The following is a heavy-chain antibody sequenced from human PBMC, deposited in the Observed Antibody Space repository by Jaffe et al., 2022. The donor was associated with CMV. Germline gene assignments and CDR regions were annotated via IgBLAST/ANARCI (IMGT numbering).Heavy chain of an antibody. D-gene: IGHD1-26*01. CDR3: AREVRENMSESYYYYYYMDV. CDR2: ISSSGSTI. Sequence: EVQLVESGGGLVQPGGSLRLSCAASGFTFSSYEMNWVRQAPGKGLEWVSYISSSGSTIYYADSVKGRFTISRDNAKNSLYLQMNSLRAEDTAVYYCAREVRENMSESYYYYYYMDVWGKGTTVTVSS. J-gene: IGHJ6*03. CDR1: GFTFSSYE. V-gene: IGHV3-48*03.